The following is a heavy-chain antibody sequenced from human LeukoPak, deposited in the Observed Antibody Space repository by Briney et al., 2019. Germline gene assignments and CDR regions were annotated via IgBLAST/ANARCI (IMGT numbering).Heavy chain of an antibody. CDR1: GYTFIGYY. J-gene: IGHJ4*02. CDR2: INPNSGGT. V-gene: IGHV1-2*02. CDR3: AFDYRSVWYPN. Sequence: ASVKVSCKASGYTFIGYYIHWVRQAPGQGLEWMGWINPNSGGTNYAQKFQGRVTMTRDTSISTAYMELTRLQSDDTAVYYCAFDYRSVWYPNWGQGTLVTVSS. D-gene: IGHD6-19*01.